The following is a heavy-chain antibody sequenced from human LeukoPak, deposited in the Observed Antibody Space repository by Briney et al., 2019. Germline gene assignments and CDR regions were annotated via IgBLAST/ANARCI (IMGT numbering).Heavy chain of an antibody. Sequence: ASVKVSCKASGGTFSSYTISWVRQAPGQGLEWMGRIIPILGIANYAQKIQGRVTITADKSTSTAYMELSSLRSEDTAVYYCATYCSSTSCSGHFDYWGQGTLVTVSS. CDR1: GGTFSSYT. CDR3: ATYCSSTSCSGHFDY. D-gene: IGHD2-2*01. J-gene: IGHJ4*02. V-gene: IGHV1-69*02. CDR2: IIPILGIA.